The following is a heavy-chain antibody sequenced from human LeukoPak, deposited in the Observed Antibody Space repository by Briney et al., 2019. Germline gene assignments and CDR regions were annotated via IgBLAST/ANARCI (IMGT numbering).Heavy chain of an antibody. V-gene: IGHV4-59*11. CDR1: GGSISSHY. CDR2: IYYSGTT. D-gene: IGHD6-13*01. Sequence: SETLSLTCTVSGGSISSHYWSWIRQPPGKGLEWIGYIYYSGTTNYNPSLKSRVTISVDTSKNQFSLKLSSVTAADTAVYYCARGVYMAAGQYGYWGQGTLVTVSS. CDR3: ARGVYMAAGQYGY. J-gene: IGHJ4*02.